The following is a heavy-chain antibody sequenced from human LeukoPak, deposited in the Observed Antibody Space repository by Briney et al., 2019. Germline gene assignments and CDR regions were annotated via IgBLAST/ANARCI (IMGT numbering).Heavy chain of an antibody. V-gene: IGHV3-23*01. CDR1: GFTFSSYA. J-gene: IGHJ6*02. CDR3: ASYGAFYYYYGMDV. D-gene: IGHD4/OR15-4a*01. CDR2: ISGSGGST. Sequence: GGSLRLSCAASGFTFSSYAMSWVRRAPGKGLEWVSAISGSGGSTYYADSVKGRFTISRDNSKNTLYLQMNSLRAEDTAVYYCASYGAFYYYYGMDVWGQGTTVTVSS.